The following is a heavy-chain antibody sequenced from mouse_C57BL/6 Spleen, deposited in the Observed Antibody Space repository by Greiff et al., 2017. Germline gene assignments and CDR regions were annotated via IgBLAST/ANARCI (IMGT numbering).Heavy chain of an antibody. Sequence: EVQLVESGGGLVKPGGSLKLSCAASGFTFSSYTMSWVRQTPEKRLEWVATISGGGGNTYYPDSVKGRFTISRDNAKNTLYLQMSSLRSEDTALYYCAREDYGSSYPCAYWGQGTLVTVSA. CDR1: GFTFSSYT. V-gene: IGHV5-9*01. D-gene: IGHD1-1*01. CDR2: ISGGGGNT. J-gene: IGHJ3*01. CDR3: AREDYGSSYPCAY.